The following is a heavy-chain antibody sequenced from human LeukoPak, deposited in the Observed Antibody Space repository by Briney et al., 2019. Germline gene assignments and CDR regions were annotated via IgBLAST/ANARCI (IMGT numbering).Heavy chain of an antibody. CDR1: GYTFTSYY. CDR3: ARSGYSYGPATARYYYGMDV. Sequence: ASVKVSCKASGYTFTSYYMHWVRQAPGQGLEWMGIINPSGGSTSYAQKFQGRVTMTRDTSTSTVYMELSSLRSEDTAMYYCARSGYSYGPATARYYYGMDVWGQGTTVTVSS. D-gene: IGHD5-18*01. V-gene: IGHV1-46*01. CDR2: INPSGGST. J-gene: IGHJ6*02.